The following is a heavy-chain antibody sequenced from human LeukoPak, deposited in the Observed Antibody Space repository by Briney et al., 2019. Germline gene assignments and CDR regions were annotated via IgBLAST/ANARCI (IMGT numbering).Heavy chain of an antibody. J-gene: IGHJ4*02. CDR3: ARLGIEARGYFDY. V-gene: IGHV4-59*08. D-gene: IGHD6-6*01. CDR1: GGSINSYY. CDR2: IYYSGST. Sequence: SETLSLTCTVSGGSINSYYWSWIRQPPGKGLEWIGYIYYSGSTNYNPSLKSRATISVDTSKNQFSLKLNSVTAADTAVYYCARLGIEARGYFDYWGQGTLVTVSS.